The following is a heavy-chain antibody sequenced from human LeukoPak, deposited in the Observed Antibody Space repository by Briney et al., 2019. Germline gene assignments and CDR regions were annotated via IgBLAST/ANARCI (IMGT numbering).Heavy chain of an antibody. D-gene: IGHD2-2*01. CDR2: ISDGGGSTT. V-gene: IGHV3-23*01. J-gene: IGHJ6*02. CDR3: ARSTSAIYYYGLDV. CDR1: EFIFRSYA. Sequence: GGSLRLSCAASEFIFRSYAMSWVRQAPGKGLEWVSVISDGGGSTTYYADSVKGRFTISRDNSKNTVYLEMNSLRAEDSAVYYCARSTSAIYYYGLDVRGQGTTVTVSS.